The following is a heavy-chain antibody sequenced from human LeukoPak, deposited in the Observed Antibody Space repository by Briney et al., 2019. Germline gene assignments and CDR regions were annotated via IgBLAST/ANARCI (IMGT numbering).Heavy chain of an antibody. D-gene: IGHD4-17*01. Sequence: ASVKVSCKASGYIFTSYGISWVRQAPGQGLEWMGRISVHTGNTNYAQKLQGRVTMTTDTSTSTAYMELRSLRSDDTAVYYCARVRSDYGDFGNYWGQGTLVTVSS. CDR1: GYIFTSYG. CDR3: ARVRSDYGDFGNY. J-gene: IGHJ4*02. V-gene: IGHV1-18*01. CDR2: ISVHTGNT.